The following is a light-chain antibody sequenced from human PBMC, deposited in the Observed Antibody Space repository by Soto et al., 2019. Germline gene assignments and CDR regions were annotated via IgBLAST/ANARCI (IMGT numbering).Light chain of an antibody. CDR1: QSVSTNS. CDR2: AAS. CDR3: QQYGSSGT. Sequence: EIVLTQSPDTLSLSPGERATLSCRASQSVSTNSLAWYQQKPGQAPRPLIYAASSRATGTPDRFSGSGSGTDFTLTISSLEPEDFAVYYCQQYGSSGTFGQGTKVDIK. J-gene: IGKJ1*01. V-gene: IGKV3-20*01.